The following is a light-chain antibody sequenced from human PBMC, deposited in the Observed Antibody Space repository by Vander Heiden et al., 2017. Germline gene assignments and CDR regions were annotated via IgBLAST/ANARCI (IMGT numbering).Light chain of an antibody. CDR2: GNS. CDR1: SSNIGAGYD. Sequence: SLLTLPPSVSGAPGKRFTISCTGSSSNIGAGYDVHWSQQVQGTAPKLLIYGNSNRPSGVPDRFSGAKSGTSASLAITGLQAEDEADDYCQSHDSSLRTVLFGGGTKLTVL. V-gene: IGLV1-40*01. CDR3: QSHDSSLRTVL. J-gene: IGLJ2*01.